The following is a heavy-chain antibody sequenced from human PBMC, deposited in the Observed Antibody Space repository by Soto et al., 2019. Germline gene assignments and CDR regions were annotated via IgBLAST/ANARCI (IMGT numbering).Heavy chain of an antibody. CDR2: ISYDGKNE. D-gene: IGHD2-15*01. Sequence: GGSLRLSCAVSGVIFSSNAMHWVRQAPGKGLEWVAVISYDGKNEYYADPAKGRLTISRDNSKNTLYLQMNSLKPDDTAVYYCARDRYAAATATFLDHWGQGALVTVSS. CDR1: GVIFSSNA. J-gene: IGHJ4*02. V-gene: IGHV3-30*04. CDR3: ARDRYAAATATFLDH.